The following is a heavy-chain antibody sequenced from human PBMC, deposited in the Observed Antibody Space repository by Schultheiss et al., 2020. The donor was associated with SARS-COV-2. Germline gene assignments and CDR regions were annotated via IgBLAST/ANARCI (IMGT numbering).Heavy chain of an antibody. CDR1: GFTLSSYE. J-gene: IGHJ4*02. V-gene: IGHV3-48*03. D-gene: IGHD2-15*01. Sequence: GESLKISCAASGFTLSSYEMNWVRQAPGKGLEWVSYIRPSDSTTYYADSVKGRFTISRDNAKNSLYLQMNSLRAEDTAVYYCARGPSGGCSGGSCYLDYWGQGTLVTVSS. CDR3: ARGPSGGCSGGSCYLDY. CDR2: IRPSDSTT.